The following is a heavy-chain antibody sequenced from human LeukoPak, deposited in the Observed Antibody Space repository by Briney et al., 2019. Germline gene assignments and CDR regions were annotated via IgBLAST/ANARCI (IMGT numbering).Heavy chain of an antibody. Sequence: ASVKVSCKASGYTFTSYYMHWVRQAPGQGLEWMGIINPSGGSTSYAQKFQGRVTMTRDTSTSTVYMELSSLRSEDTAVYYCARDPGLYSSGWYPNYYYYGMDVWGQGTTVTVSS. J-gene: IGHJ6*02. CDR2: INPSGGST. D-gene: IGHD6-19*01. V-gene: IGHV1-46*01. CDR1: GYTFTSYY. CDR3: ARDPGLYSSGWYPNYYYYGMDV.